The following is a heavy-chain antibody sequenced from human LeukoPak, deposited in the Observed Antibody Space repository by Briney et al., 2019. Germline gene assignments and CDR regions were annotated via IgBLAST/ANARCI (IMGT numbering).Heavy chain of an antibody. J-gene: IGHJ1*01. CDR3: ATYSSLNRREFQY. V-gene: IGHV3-21*01. D-gene: IGHD3-22*01. CDR2: ISSSSSYI. CDR1: GFTFSSYS. Sequence: PGGSLRLSCAASGFTFSSYSMNWVRQAPGKGLEWVSSISSSSSYIYYADSVKGRFTISRDNAKNSLYLQMNSLRAEDTAVYYCATYSSLNRREFQYWGQGTLLTVSS.